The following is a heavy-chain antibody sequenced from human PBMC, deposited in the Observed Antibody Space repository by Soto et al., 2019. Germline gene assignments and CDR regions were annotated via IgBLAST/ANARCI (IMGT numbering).Heavy chain of an antibody. CDR1: GYTFTSYD. Sequence: ASVKVSCKASGYTFTSYDINWVRQATGQGLEWMGWMNPNSGNTGYAQKFQGRVTMTRNTSISTAYMELSSLRSEDTAVYYCVRIFSHSNYFYYYYYMDVWGKGTTVTVSS. J-gene: IGHJ6*03. D-gene: IGHD4-4*01. CDR3: VRIFSHSNYFYYYYYMDV. V-gene: IGHV1-8*01. CDR2: MNPNSGNT.